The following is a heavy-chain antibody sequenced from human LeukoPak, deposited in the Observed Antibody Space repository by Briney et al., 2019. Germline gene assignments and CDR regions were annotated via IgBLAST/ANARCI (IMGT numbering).Heavy chain of an antibody. J-gene: IGHJ4*02. CDR2: IFYSGST. Sequence: SETLSLTCTVSGGSISSYYWSWIRQPPGKGLEWIGYIFYSGSTNYNPSLKSRVTMSVDTSKNQFSLKLSSVTAADTAVYYCARFRDCGGDCYLLDYWGQGTLVTVSS. CDR3: ARFRDCGGDCYLLDY. V-gene: IGHV4-59*01. D-gene: IGHD2-21*02. CDR1: GGSISSYY.